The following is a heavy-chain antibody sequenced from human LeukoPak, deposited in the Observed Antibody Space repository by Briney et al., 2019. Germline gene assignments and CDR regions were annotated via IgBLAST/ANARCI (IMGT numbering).Heavy chain of an antibody. D-gene: IGHD4-17*01. CDR3: ARDSLINDYGDYVTGFFDY. V-gene: IGHV3-7*01. CDR1: GFTFSSYW. CDR2: IKQDGSEK. Sequence: PGGSLRLSCAASGFTFSSYWMSWVRQAPGKGLEWVANIKQDGSEKYYVDSVKGRFTISRDNAKNSLYLQMNSLRAEDTAVYYCARDSLINDYGDYVTGFFDYWGQGTLVTVSS. J-gene: IGHJ4*02.